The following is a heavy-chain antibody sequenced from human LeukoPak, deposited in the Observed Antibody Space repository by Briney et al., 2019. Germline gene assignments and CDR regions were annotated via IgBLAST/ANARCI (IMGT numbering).Heavy chain of an antibody. CDR3: ARGGGITMIVVVTAPLDY. D-gene: IGHD3-22*01. CDR1: GGSFSGYY. V-gene: IGHV4-34*01. J-gene: IGHJ4*02. CDR2: INHSGST. Sequence: SETLSLTCAVYGGSFSGYYWSWIRQPPGKGLEWIGEINHSGSTNYNPSLKSRVTISVDTSKNQFSLKLSSVTAADTAVYYCARGGGITMIVVVTAPLDYGGQGPLVTVSS.